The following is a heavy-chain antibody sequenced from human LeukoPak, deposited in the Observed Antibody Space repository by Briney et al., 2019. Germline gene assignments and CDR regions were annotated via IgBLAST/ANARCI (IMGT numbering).Heavy chain of an antibody. J-gene: IGHJ3*02. V-gene: IGHV5-51*03. CDR3: ARPLDYYDSSGYYGAFDI. Sequence: GESLKISCKGSGYSFTSYWIGWVRQMPGKGLEWMGIIYPGDSDTRYSPSFQGQVTLSADKSISTAYRQWSSLKASDTAMYYCARPLDYYDSSGYYGAFDIWGQGTMVTVSS. CDR1: GYSFTSYW. D-gene: IGHD3-22*01. CDR2: IYPGDSDT.